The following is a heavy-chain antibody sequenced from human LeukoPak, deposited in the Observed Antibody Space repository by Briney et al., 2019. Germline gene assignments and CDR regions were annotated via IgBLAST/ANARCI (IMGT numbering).Heavy chain of an antibody. V-gene: IGHV3-23*01. CDR1: GFTFSSYA. Sequence: GGSLRLSCAASGFTFSSYAMSWVRQAPGKGLEWVSAISGSGGSTYYADSVKGRFAISRDNSKNTLYLQMNSLRAEDTAVYYCAGTRTLTIDDYWGQGTLVTVSS. D-gene: IGHD1/OR15-1a*01. CDR3: AGTRTLTIDDY. CDR2: ISGSGGST. J-gene: IGHJ4*02.